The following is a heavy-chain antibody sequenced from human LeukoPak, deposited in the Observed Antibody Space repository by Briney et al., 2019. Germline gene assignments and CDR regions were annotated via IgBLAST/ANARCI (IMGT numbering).Heavy chain of an antibody. CDR2: ISSSSSTI. V-gene: IGHV3-48*01. J-gene: IGHJ4*02. Sequence: GGSLRLSCAASGFTFSSYSMNWVRQAPGKGLECVSYISSSSSTIYYADSVKGRFTISRANAKNSLYLQMNSLRAEDTAVYYCASQFLAVAAQFVVYWGQGTLVTV. CDR1: GFTFSSYS. CDR3: ASQFLAVAAQFVVY. D-gene: IGHD6-19*01.